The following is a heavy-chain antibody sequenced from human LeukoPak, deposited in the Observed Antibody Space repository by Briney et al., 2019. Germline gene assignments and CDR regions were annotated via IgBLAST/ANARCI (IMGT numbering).Heavy chain of an antibody. J-gene: IGHJ3*02. CDR3: AKXDYYDSSGSIFDI. CDR2: ISWNSGSI. V-gene: IGHV3-9*03. D-gene: IGHD3-22*01. Sequence: PGGSLRLSCAASGFTFGDYAMHWVRQAPGKGLEWVSGISWNSGSIGYADSVKGRFTISRDNAKNSLYLQMNSRRAEDMALYYCAKXDYYDSSGSIFDIWGQGTMVTVSS. CDR1: GFTFGDYA.